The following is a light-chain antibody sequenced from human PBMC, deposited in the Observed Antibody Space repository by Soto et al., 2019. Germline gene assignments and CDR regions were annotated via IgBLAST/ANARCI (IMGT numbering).Light chain of an antibody. J-gene: IGLJ1*01. CDR1: ISDIGTYNY. V-gene: IGLV2-14*03. CDR3: SSYTHTGILYV. CDR2: DVS. Sequence: LKRPAYGSGAHRRSRTITSTRSISDIGTYNYVSWYQPHSGKAPRLIISDVSDRPSGVSNRFSGSKSGNSASLTISGLQPEDEAHYYCSSYTHTGILYVFGTGTKVTVL.